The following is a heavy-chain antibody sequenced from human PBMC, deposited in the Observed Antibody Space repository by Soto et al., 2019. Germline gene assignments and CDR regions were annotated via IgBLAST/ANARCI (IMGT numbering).Heavy chain of an antibody. CDR1: GFTFSSYS. Sequence: EVQLVESGGGLVKPGGSLRLSCAASGFTFSSYSMNWVRQAPGKGLEWVSSISSSSSYVYYADSVKGRFTISRDNAKNSLYLQMNSLRAEDTAVYYGARDAHGGGDCYAGYWGQGTLVTFSS. CDR2: ISSSSSYV. D-gene: IGHD2-21*02. J-gene: IGHJ4*02. V-gene: IGHV3-21*01. CDR3: ARDAHGGGDCYAGY.